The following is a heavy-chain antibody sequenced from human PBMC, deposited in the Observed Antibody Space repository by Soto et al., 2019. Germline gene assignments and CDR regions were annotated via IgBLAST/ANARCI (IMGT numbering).Heavy chain of an antibody. V-gene: IGHV3-23*01. CDR3: AKERWEEYFMDV. CDR1: GFTFSSYA. CDR2: ISSSGGST. Sequence: EVQLLESGGGLVQPGGSLRLSCAASGFTFSSYAMSWVRQAPGKGLEWVSSISSSGGSTYYADSVKGRFTISRDYSKNTLYLQMNSLGAEDTAVYYCAKERWEEYFMDVWGQGTTVTVSS. D-gene: IGHD1-26*01. J-gene: IGHJ6*02.